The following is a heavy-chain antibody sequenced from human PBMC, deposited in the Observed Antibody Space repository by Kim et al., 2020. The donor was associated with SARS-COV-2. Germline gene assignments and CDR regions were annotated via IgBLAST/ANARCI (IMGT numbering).Heavy chain of an antibody. D-gene: IGHD2-2*01. Sequence: VKGRFTISRDNAKNCLYLQINRLRAEDTALYHCARVGYQVPVMYWYFDRWGRGTLVTVSS. CDR3: ARVGYQVPVMYWYFDR. J-gene: IGHJ2*01. V-gene: IGHV3-20*01.